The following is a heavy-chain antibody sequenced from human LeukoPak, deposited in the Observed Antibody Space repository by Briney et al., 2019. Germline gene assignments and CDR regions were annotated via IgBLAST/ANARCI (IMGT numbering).Heavy chain of an antibody. CDR1: GGTFSSYA. CDR3: ARGVLSTYYDFWSGYWYYFDY. D-gene: IGHD3-3*01. Sequence: SVKVSCKASGGTFSSYAISWVRQAPGQGLEWIGGIIPIFGTANYAQKFQGRVTITADESTSTAYMELSSLRSEDTAVYYCARGVLSTYYDFWSGYWYYFDYWGQGTLVTVSS. V-gene: IGHV1-69*13. J-gene: IGHJ4*02. CDR2: IIPIFGTA.